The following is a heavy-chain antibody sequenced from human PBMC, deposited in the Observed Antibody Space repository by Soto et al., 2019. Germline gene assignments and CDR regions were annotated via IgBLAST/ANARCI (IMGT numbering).Heavy chain of an antibody. V-gene: IGHV3-23*01. Sequence: EVQVLESGGGLVQPGGSLRLTCAASGFTFNSFVMSWVRQAPGKGLEWVSTINYNGGNTYYADSVKGRFTISRDNSKNTLYLQMNSLRAEDTAVYYCAKEPGAYGSSSGNVFDFWGQGTMVTVSS. D-gene: IGHD6-6*01. CDR1: GFTFNSFV. CDR3: AKEPGAYGSSSGNVFDF. CDR2: INYNGGNT. J-gene: IGHJ3*01.